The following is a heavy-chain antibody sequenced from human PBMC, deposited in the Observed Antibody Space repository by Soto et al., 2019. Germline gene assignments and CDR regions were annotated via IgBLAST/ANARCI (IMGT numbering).Heavy chain of an antibody. J-gene: IGHJ4*02. V-gene: IGHV3-15*01. Sequence: GGSLRLSCAASGFSFSYVWMRWFRQAPGKGLEWVGRIKSKANGGTADYAAPVKGRFTISRDDSKSTLYLQMNSLKTDDTAVYYCTREPHFDYWGQGALVTVSS. CDR1: GFSFSYVW. CDR3: TREPHFDY. D-gene: IGHD1-26*01. CDR2: IKSKANGGTA.